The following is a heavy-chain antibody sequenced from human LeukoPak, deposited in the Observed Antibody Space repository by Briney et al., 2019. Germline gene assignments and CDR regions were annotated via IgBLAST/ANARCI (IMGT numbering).Heavy chain of an antibody. V-gene: IGHV3-30*18. CDR1: GFTFSSYG. CDR3: AKEGRAGYYFDY. J-gene: IGHJ4*02. D-gene: IGHD3-10*01. Sequence: PGGSLRLSCAASGFTFSSYGMHWVRQAPGKGLEWVAVISYDGSNKYYADSVKGRFTISRDNSKNTLYLQMNSLRAEDTAVYYCAKEGRAGYYFDYWGQGTLVTASS. CDR2: ISYDGSNK.